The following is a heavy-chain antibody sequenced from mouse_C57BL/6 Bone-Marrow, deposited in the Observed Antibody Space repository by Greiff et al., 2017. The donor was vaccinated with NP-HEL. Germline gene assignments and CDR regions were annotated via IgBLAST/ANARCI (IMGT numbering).Heavy chain of an antibody. J-gene: IGHJ3*01. Sequence: EVKLMESGGGLVQPGGSLSLSCAASGFTFTDYYMSWVRQPPGKALEWLGFIRNKANGYTTEYSASVKGRFTISRDNSQSILYLQMNALRAEDSATYYCARSLYYYGSSSPFAYWGQGTLVTVSA. CDR3: ARSLYYYGSSSPFAY. CDR2: IRNKANGYTT. D-gene: IGHD1-1*01. V-gene: IGHV7-3*01. CDR1: GFTFTDYY.